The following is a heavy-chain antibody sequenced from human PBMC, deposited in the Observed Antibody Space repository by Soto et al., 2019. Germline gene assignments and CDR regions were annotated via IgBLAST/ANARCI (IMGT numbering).Heavy chain of an antibody. CDR2: IRRDGSEK. V-gene: IGHV3-7*03. Sequence: PGGSLRLSCAASGFTFSTYWMTWVRQAPGKGLEWVANIRRDGSEKNYADSVKGRFTISRDNAKSSLYLQMSSLRADDTAVYYCAKDESPVYPSGSKVYYYDAFDIWGQGTMLTVSS. D-gene: IGHD3-22*01. CDR3: AKDESPVYPSGSKVYYYDAFDI. J-gene: IGHJ3*02. CDR1: GFTFSTYW.